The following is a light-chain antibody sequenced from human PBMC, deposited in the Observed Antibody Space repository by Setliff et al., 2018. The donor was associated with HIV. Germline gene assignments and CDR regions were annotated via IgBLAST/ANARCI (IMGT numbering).Light chain of an antibody. Sequence: QSALTQPASVPGSPGQSITISCTGISSDVGNYNYVSWYQEHPGKAPKLMIYDVSKRPSGVSNRFSGSRSGNTASLTISGLQAEDEADYHCSSYTGRSTFVFGTGTKVTVL. CDR1: SSDVGNYNY. CDR3: SSYTGRSTFV. V-gene: IGLV2-14*01. CDR2: DVS. J-gene: IGLJ1*01.